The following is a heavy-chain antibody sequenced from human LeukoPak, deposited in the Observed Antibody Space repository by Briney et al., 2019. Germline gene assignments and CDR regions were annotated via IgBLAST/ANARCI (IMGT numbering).Heavy chain of an antibody. CDR2: IRSKANSYAT. J-gene: IGHJ5*02. CDR1: GFTFSGSA. CDR3: TRPELAAAGIAWFDP. D-gene: IGHD6-13*01. V-gene: IGHV3-73*01. Sequence: GGSLRLSCAASGFTFSGSAMHWVRQASGKGLEWVGRIRSKANSYATAYAASVKGSFTISRDDSKNTAYLQMNSLKTEDTAVYYCTRPELAAAGIAWFDPWGQGTLVTVSS.